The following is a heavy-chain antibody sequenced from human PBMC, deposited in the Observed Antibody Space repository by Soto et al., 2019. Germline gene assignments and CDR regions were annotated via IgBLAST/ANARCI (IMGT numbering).Heavy chain of an antibody. V-gene: IGHV3-23*01. CDR2: ISGSGGST. CDR1: GFTFSNYA. D-gene: IGHD6-13*01. J-gene: IGHJ4*02. CDR3: TKGETAGAHLRGDY. Sequence: EVQLLESGGGLVQPGGSLRLTCAASGFTFSNYAMSWVRQAPGKGLEWVSAISGSGGSTYYADSAKGRFTISRDNSKNTVYLQMNSLGVEDTAVYYCTKGETAGAHLRGDYWGQGTLVTVSS.